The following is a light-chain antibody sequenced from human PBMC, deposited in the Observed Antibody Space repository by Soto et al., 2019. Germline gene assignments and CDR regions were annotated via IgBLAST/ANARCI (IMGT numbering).Light chain of an antibody. CDR1: SSDVGGYNY. Sequence: QSALTQPASVSGSPGQSITISGTGTSSDVGGYNYVSWYQQHPGKAPKLMIYDVSNRPSGVSNRFSGSKSGNTASLTISGLQAEDEADYYCSSYTSSSTLYVFGTGTKLNVL. V-gene: IGLV2-14*01. CDR2: DVS. CDR3: SSYTSSSTLYV. J-gene: IGLJ1*01.